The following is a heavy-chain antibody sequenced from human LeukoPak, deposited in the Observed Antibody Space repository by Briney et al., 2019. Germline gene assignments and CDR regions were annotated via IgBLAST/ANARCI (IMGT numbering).Heavy chain of an antibody. Sequence: SETLSLTCTVSGGSISSYYWSWIRQPAGKGLKWIGRIYTSGSTNDNPSLKSRVTMSVDTSKNQFSLKLSSVTAADTAVYYCARDPGYWGQGTLVTVSS. CDR3: ARDPGY. J-gene: IGHJ4*02. CDR2: IYTSGST. V-gene: IGHV4-4*07. CDR1: GGSISSYY.